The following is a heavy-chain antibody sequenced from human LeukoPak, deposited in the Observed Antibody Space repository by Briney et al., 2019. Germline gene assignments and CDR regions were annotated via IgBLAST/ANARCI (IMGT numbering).Heavy chain of an antibody. J-gene: IGHJ5*02. Sequence: SETLSLTCTVSGGSISSYYWSWIRQPPGKGLEWIGYIYYSGSTNYNPSLKSRVTISVDTSKNQFSLKLSSVTAADTAVYYCARSIVVVVAATALGNWFDPWGQGTLVTVSS. V-gene: IGHV4-59*01. CDR2: IYYSGST. CDR1: GGSISSYY. CDR3: ARSIVVVVAATALGNWFDP. D-gene: IGHD2-15*01.